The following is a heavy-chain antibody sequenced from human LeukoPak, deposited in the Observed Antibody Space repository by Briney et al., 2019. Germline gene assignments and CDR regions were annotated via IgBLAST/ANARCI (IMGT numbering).Heavy chain of an antibody. V-gene: IGHV4-34*01. J-gene: IGHJ4*02. CDR3: ARGGFARSNYYGSGSYYNFLDY. D-gene: IGHD3-10*01. CDR1: GGSFSGYY. Sequence: SETLSLTCAVYGGSFSGYYWSWIRQPPGKGLEWLGEINHSGRNNYNPSLKSRVTISVDTSKDQFSLKLSSVTAADTAVYYCARGGFARSNYYGSGSYYNFLDYWGQGTLVTVSS. CDR2: INHSGRN.